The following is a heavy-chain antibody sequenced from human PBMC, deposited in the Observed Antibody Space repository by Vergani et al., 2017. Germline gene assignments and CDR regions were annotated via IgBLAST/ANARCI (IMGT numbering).Heavy chain of an antibody. D-gene: IGHD3-10*01. CDR2: MSHSGST. J-gene: IGHJ4*02. Sequence: QVRLQESGPGLVKPSETLSLTCSVSGGSMSGYYWSWVRQPPGKELEWVWYMSHSGSTNYNPSLETRVTRSGDTSKNQFSLKLNSVTGADTAVYYCGRVADFYGLGSRLLGLWGQGILVTVSS. CDR1: GGSMSGYY. CDR3: GRVADFYGLGSRLLGL. V-gene: IGHV4-59*01.